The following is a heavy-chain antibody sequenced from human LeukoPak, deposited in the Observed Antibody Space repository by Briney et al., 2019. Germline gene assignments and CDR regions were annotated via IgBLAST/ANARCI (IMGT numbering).Heavy chain of an antibody. D-gene: IGHD3-22*01. V-gene: IGHV5-51*01. J-gene: IGHJ4*02. CDR2: IYPGNADA. CDR3: ARQGSYDNSGYSFDY. CDR1: GYSLINHW. Sequence: GESLKISCKASGYSLINHWIGWVRQMPGKGLDWMGIIYPGNADATYSPSFQGQVTISADKSTTTVYLQWSSLKASDTAMYYCARQGSYDNSGYSFDYWGQGTLVAVSS.